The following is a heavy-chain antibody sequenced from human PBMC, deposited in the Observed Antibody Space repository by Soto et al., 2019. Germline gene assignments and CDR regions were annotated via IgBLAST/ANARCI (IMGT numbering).Heavy chain of an antibody. CDR3: ARGIAAAAARGMDV. Sequence: KVSCKASGYTFTGYYMHWVRQAPGQGLEWMGWINPNSGGTNYAQKFQGWVTMTRDTSISTAYMELSRLRSDDTAVYYCARGIAAAAARGMDVWGQGTTVTVSS. CDR2: INPNSGGT. V-gene: IGHV1-2*04. D-gene: IGHD6-13*01. J-gene: IGHJ6*02. CDR1: GYTFTGYY.